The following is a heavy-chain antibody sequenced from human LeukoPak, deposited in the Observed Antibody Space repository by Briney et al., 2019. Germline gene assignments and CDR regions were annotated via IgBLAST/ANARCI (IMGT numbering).Heavy chain of an antibody. D-gene: IGHD6-19*01. Sequence: GRSLRLSCAASGFTCRSYWMHWVRQAPGKGLVWVSRINSDGSSTIYADSVKGLFTLSRDNAQNTLYPQMNSLRAEDTAVYYFARPPGWLVRDYYYYYMDVWGKGTAVTVSS. CDR1: GFTCRSYW. J-gene: IGHJ6*03. CDR2: INSDGSST. CDR3: ARPPGWLVRDYYYYYMDV. V-gene: IGHV3-74*01.